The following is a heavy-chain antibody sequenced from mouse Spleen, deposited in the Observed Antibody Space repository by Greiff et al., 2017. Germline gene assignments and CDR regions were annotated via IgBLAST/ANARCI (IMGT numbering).Heavy chain of an antibody. CDR1: GYTFTSYW. CDR2: IDPSDSET. D-gene: IGHD1-1*01. V-gene: IGHV1-69*02. CDR3: ARIYGSWYFDY. Sequence: QVQLQQPGAELVKPGAPVKLSCKASGYTFTSYWMNWVKQRPGRGLEWIGRIDPSDSETHYNQKFKDKATLTVDKSSSTAYIQLSSLTSEDSAVYYCARIYGSWYFDYWGQGTTLTVSS. J-gene: IGHJ2*01.